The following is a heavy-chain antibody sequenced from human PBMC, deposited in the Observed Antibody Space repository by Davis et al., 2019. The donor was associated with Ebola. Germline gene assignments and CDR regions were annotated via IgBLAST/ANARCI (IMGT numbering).Heavy chain of an antibody. D-gene: IGHD6-19*01. CDR2: VSTNSLYI. J-gene: IGHJ4*02. CDR1: GSTFTSHS. Sequence: RRSLRPSCPASGSTFTSHSMICVRQAPGKGLEWVASVSTNSLYIYDAESVKGRFTISRDNAKRSLYLQMNSLRVEDTAVYYCAKDRQQWLIPIFSYWGQGTLVTVSS. V-gene: IGHV3-21*03. CDR3: AKDRQQWLIPIFSY.